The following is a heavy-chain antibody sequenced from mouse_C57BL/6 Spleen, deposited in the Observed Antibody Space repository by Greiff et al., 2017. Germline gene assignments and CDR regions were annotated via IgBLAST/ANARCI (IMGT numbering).Heavy chain of an antibody. CDR2: ISNGGGST. V-gene: IGHV5-12*01. J-gene: IGHJ2*01. D-gene: IGHD2-4*01. CDR3: ARGSYDYPFDY. CDR1: GFTFSDYY. Sequence: DVKLVESGGGLVQPGGSLKLSCAASGFTFSDYYMYWVRQTPEKRLEWVAYISNGGGSTYYPDTVKGRFTISRDNAKNTLYLQMSRLKSEDTAMYYCARGSYDYPFDYWGQGTTLTVSS.